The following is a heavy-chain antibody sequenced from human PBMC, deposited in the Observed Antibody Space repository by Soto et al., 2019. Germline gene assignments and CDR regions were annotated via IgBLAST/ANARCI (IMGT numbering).Heavy chain of an antibody. CDR3: ARGSDLRGGFNL. J-gene: IGHJ4*02. CDR1: GFTFSDYT. CDR2: ISSTSTYI. Sequence: PGGSLRLSCAASGFTFSDYTMNWVRQTPGKGLEWVSSISSTSTYIYYADSLAGRFTISRDNANNSLYLQMNSLRADDTAIYYCARGSDLRGGFNLWGQGTLVTVSS. V-gene: IGHV3-21*01. D-gene: IGHD3-10*01.